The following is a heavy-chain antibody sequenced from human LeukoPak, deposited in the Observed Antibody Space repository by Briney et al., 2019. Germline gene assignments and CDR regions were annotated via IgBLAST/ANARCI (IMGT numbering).Heavy chain of an antibody. CDR2: IGSSGSTI. CDR3: ARAGGQLVRGIVGYYYYYMDV. V-gene: IGHV3-11*01. D-gene: IGHD6-6*01. J-gene: IGHJ6*03. Sequence: GGSLRLSCAASGFTFSDYYMSWIRQAPGKGLEWVSYIGSSGSTIYYADSVKGRFTISRDNAKNSLYLQMNSLRAEDTAVYYCARAGGQLVRGIVGYYYYYMDVWGKGTTVTVSS. CDR1: GFTFSDYY.